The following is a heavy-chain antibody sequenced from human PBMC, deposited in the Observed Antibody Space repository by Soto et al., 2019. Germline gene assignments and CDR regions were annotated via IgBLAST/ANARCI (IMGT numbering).Heavy chain of an antibody. CDR2: VNPIVGMS. CDR3: ATSYGSGSTHFDY. CDR1: GGTFNSYT. J-gene: IGHJ4*02. D-gene: IGHD3-10*01. V-gene: IGHV1-69*02. Sequence: QVQLVQSGAEVKKPGSSVKVSCTASGGTFNSYTINWVRQAPGQRLEWVGRVNPIVGMSSSASKFQGRVTMTADKSKSKAYLDLTSLKSDHTAVYYCATSYGSGSTHFDYGGQGTLVTVSS.